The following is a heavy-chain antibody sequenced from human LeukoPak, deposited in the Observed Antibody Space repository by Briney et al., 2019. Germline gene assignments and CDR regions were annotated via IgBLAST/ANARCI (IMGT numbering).Heavy chain of an antibody. Sequence: KSGGSLRLSCAASGFTFSSYSVNWVRQAPGKGLEWVSSTSSSSSYIYYADSVKGRFTISRDNAKNSLYLQMNSLRAEDTAVYYCARDKADYDSSGFDYWGQGTLVTVSS. CDR3: ARDKADYDSSGFDY. CDR2: TSSSSSYI. J-gene: IGHJ4*02. D-gene: IGHD3-22*01. V-gene: IGHV3-21*01. CDR1: GFTFSSYS.